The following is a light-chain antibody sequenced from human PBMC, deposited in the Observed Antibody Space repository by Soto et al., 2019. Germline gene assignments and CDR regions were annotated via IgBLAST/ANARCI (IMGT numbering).Light chain of an antibody. Sequence: DVALTQSPLSLPVNFGQPASISCRSSKSLVYSDGNTHLSWFHQRPGQSPRRLIYRVSRRDSGVPDRFSGSGSGTDFTLEISRVEAEDVGIYFCTQGKHWPRTFGQWNKVEVK. CDR3: TQGKHWPRT. V-gene: IGKV2-30*01. CDR2: RVS. J-gene: IGKJ1*01. CDR1: KSLVYSDGNTH.